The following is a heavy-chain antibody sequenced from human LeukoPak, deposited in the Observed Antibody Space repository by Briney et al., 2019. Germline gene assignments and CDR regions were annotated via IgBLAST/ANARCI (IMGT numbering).Heavy chain of an antibody. V-gene: IGHV3-23*01. CDR2: ISGSGGST. D-gene: IGHD6-19*01. CDR1: GGTFSSYA. CDR3: AKDEWYSSGWLY. Sequence: ASVKVSCKASGGTFSSYAMSWVRQAPGKGLEWVSAISGSGGSTYYADSVKGRFTISRDNSKNTLYLQMNSLRAEDTAVYYCAKDEWYSSGWLYWGQGTLVTVSS. J-gene: IGHJ4*02.